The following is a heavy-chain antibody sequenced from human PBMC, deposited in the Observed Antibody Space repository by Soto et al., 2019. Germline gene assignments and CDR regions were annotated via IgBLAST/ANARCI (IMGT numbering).Heavy chain of an antibody. CDR2: INAGVA. J-gene: IGHJ4*02. V-gene: IGHV1-3*01. CDR1: GYTFNDFA. CDR3: ARESRYCTGGSCYTYFDH. Sequence: QVPLVQSGAEVKKPGASVKVTCKTSGYTFNDFAIHWVRQAPGQRLEWLGWINAGVARVSITRDTSASTAFMELSSLRSEDTAVYYCARESRYCTGGSCYTYFDHWGQGTLVTVSA. D-gene: IGHD2-15*01.